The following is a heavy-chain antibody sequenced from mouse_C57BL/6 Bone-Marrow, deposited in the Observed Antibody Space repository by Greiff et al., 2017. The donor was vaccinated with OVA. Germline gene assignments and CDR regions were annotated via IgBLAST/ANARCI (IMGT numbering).Heavy chain of an antibody. J-gene: IGHJ1*03. CDR3: ARLGSSSFYWYFDV. D-gene: IGHD1-1*01. V-gene: IGHV5-12*01. Sequence: EVMLVESGGGLVQPGGSLKLSCAASGFTFSDYYMYWVRQTPEKRLEWVAYISNGGGSTYYPDTVQGRFTISRDNAKNTLYLQMSRLKSEDTAMYYCARLGSSSFYWYFDVWGTGTTVTVSS. CDR1: GFTFSDYY. CDR2: ISNGGGST.